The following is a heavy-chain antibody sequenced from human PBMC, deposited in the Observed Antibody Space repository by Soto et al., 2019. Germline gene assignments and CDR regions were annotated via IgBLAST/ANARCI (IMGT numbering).Heavy chain of an antibody. CDR3: ARGVGAFDI. CDR1: GGTFTSYA. D-gene: IGHD2-15*01. CDR2: IIPIFGTA. V-gene: IGHV1-69*13. J-gene: IGHJ3*02. Sequence: SVKVSSKAPGGTFTSYAISWVRPAPGQGLEWMGGIIPIFGTANYAQKFQGRVTITADESTSTAYMELSSLRSEYTAVYYCARGVGAFDIWGQGTMVT.